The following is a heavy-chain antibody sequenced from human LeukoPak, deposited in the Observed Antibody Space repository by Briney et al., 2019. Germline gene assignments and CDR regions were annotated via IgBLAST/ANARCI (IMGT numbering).Heavy chain of an antibody. CDR3: ARGRWYSSSSTWDD. CDR2: MNPNSGNT. J-gene: IGHJ4*02. V-gene: IGHV1-8*03. D-gene: IGHD6-6*01. Sequence: ASVKASCKASGYTFTSYDINWVRQATGQGLEWMGWMNPNSGNTGYAQKFQGRVTITRNTSISTAYMELSSLRSEDTAVYYCARGRWYSSSSTWDDWGQGTLVTVSS. CDR1: GYTFTSYD.